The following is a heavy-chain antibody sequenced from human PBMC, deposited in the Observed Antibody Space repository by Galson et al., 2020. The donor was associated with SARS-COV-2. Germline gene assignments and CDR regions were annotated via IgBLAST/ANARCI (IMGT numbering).Heavy chain of an antibody. CDR3: ASAEEEMATILYYYYGMDV. CDR2: ISSSSSYI. V-gene: IGHV3-21*01. Sequence: KIGESLKISCAASGFTFSSHSMNWVRQAPGKGLEWVSSISSSSSYIYYADSVKGRFTISRDNAKNSLYLQMNSLRAEDTAVYYCASAEEEMATILYYYYGMDVWGQGTTVIVSS. CDR1: GFTFSSHS. J-gene: IGHJ6*02. D-gene: IGHD5-12*01.